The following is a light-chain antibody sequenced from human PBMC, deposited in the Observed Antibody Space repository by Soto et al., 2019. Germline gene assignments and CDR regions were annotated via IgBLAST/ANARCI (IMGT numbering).Light chain of an antibody. V-gene: IGKV1-39*01. J-gene: IGKJ3*01. CDR1: QSISSY. Sequence: DIQMTQSPSSLSASVGDRVTITCRASQSISSYLNWYQQKPGKAPKLLIYAASSLQSGVPSRFSGSGSGTDFTFTISSLQPEDFATYYCQQSYSTREITFGPGTKEDIK. CDR3: QQSYSTREIT. CDR2: AAS.